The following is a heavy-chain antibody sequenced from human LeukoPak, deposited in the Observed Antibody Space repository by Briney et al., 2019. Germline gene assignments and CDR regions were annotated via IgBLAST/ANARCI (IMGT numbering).Heavy chain of an antibody. CDR2: INPNSGGT. V-gene: IGHV1-2*02. CDR1: GYTFTGYY. J-gene: IGHJ5*02. D-gene: IGHD3-10*01. Sequence: ASVKVSCKASGYTFTGYYMHWVRQAPGPGLEWMGWINPNSGGTNYAQKFQGRVTMTRDTSISTAYMELSRLRSDDTAVYYCARDYPYGSGSYYFDPWGQGTLVTVSS. CDR3: ARDYPYGSGSYYFDP.